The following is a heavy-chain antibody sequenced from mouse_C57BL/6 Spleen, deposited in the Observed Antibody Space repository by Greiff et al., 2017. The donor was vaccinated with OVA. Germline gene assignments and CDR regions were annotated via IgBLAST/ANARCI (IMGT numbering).Heavy chain of an antibody. CDR1: GYTFTDYY. J-gene: IGHJ4*01. CDR2: INPNNGGT. Sequence: EVQLQQSGPELVKPGASVKISCKASGYTFTDYYMNWVKQSHGKSLEWIGDINPNNGGTSYNQKFKGKATLTVDKSSSTAYMELRSLTSEDSAVYYCARGGRERYGTSYGAMDYWGQGTSVTVSS. V-gene: IGHV1-26*01. D-gene: IGHD1-1*01. CDR3: ARGGRERYGTSYGAMDY.